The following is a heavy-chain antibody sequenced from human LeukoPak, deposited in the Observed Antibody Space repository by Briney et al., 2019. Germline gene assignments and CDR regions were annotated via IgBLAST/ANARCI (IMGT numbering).Heavy chain of an antibody. J-gene: IGHJ4*02. Sequence: GRSLRLPCAASGFTFSSYAMHWVRQAPGKGLEWVSVISYDGSNKYYADSVKGRFTISRDNSKNTLYLQMNSLRAEDTAVYYCARAGSGSMIVVVMFDYWGQGTLVTVSS. CDR1: GFTFSSYA. CDR2: ISYDGSNK. CDR3: ARAGSGSMIVVVMFDY. V-gene: IGHV3-30*04. D-gene: IGHD3-22*01.